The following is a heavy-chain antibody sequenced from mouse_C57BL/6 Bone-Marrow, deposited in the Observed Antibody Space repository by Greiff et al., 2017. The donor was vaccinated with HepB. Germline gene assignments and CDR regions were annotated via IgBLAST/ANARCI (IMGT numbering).Heavy chain of an antibody. Sequence: VQRVESGPGLVKPSQSLFLTCSITGFPITSGYYWIWIRQSPGKPLEWMGYITHSGETFYNPSLQSPISITRETSKNQFFLQLNSVTTEDTAMYYCAGGGNYYGFDVWGTGTTVTVSS. CDR2: ITHSGET. D-gene: IGHD2-1*01. V-gene: IGHV12-3*01. J-gene: IGHJ1*03. CDR3: AGGGNYYGFDV. CDR1: GFPITSGYY.